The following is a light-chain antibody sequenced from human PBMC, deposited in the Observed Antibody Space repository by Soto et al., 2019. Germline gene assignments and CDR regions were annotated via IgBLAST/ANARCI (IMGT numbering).Light chain of an antibody. J-gene: IGLJ2*01. CDR2: EVS. CDR3: SSYTSSYTVL. Sequence: QSVLTQPASVSGSPGQSISISCTGTSSDIGGYKYVSWYQQHPGKVPKLMIYEVSNRPSGVSNRFSGSKSGNTASLTISGLQAEDEADYYCSSYTSSYTVLFGGGTKVTVL. V-gene: IGLV2-14*01. CDR1: SSDIGGYKY.